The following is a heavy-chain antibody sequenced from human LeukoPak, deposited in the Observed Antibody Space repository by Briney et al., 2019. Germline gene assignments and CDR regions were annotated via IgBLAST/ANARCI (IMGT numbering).Heavy chain of an antibody. J-gene: IGHJ4*02. D-gene: IGHD3-22*01. CDR3: ARDIYDSSGSYFDY. V-gene: IGHV1-69*05. CDR1: GGTFSSYA. Sequence: SVKVSCKASGGTFSSYAISWVPQAPGQGLEWMGGIIPIFGTANYAQKFQGRVTITTDESTSTAYMELSSLRSEDTAVYYCARDIYDSSGSYFDYWGQGTLVTVSS. CDR2: IIPIFGTA.